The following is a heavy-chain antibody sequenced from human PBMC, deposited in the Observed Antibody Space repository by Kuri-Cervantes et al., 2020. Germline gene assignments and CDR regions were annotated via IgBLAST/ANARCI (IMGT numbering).Heavy chain of an antibody. Sequence: GESLKISCAASGFTFSSYAMHWVRQAPGKGLEWVALISYDGDNTYFADSVKGRFTISRDNAKNSLYLQMNSLRAEDTAVYYCARRPGSRSIAAAGTYYFDYWGQGTLVTVSS. D-gene: IGHD6-13*01. CDR3: ARRPGSRSIAAAGTYYFDY. CDR2: ISYDGDNT. J-gene: IGHJ4*02. CDR1: GFTFSSYA. V-gene: IGHV3-30-3*01.